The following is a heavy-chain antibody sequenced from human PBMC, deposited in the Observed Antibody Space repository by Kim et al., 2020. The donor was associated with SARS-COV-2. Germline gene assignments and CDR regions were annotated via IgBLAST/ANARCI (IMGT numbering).Heavy chain of an antibody. J-gene: IGHJ6*02. CDR3: ASRAKTRYYYYYGMDV. CDR1: GGSFSGYY. V-gene: IGHV4-34*01. Sequence: SETLSLTCAVYGGSFSGYYWSWIRQPPGKGLEWIGEINHSGSTNYNPSLKSRVTISVDTSKNQFSLKLSSVTAADTAVYYCASRAKTRYYYYYGMDVWGQGTTVTVSS. CDR2: INHSGST. D-gene: IGHD3-10*01.